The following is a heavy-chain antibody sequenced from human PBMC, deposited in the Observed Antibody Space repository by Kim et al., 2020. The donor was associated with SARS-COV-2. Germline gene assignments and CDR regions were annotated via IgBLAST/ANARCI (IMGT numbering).Heavy chain of an antibody. D-gene: IGHD2-2*01. V-gene: IGHV2-5*01. CDR3: AHRRYFGSSAKEAFDV. CDR1: GFSISTAGEG. Sequence: SGPTLVNPTQTLTLTCALSGFSISTAGEGVAWIRQPPGKGLERLALIYWNDNKQYSSSLMARLTITKDTSKNEVVLTMSNMGPADTATYFCAHRRYFGSSAKEAFDVWGQGTRVIVSS. CDR2: IYWNDNK. J-gene: IGHJ3*01.